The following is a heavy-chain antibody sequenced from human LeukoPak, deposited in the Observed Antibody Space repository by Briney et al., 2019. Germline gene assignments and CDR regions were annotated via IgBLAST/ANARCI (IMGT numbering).Heavy chain of an antibody. Sequence: KPSETLSLTCAVYGGSFSGYYWSWIRQPPGKGLEWIGEINHSGSTNYNPSLKSRVTISVDTSKNQFSLKLSSVTAADTAVYYCARRPALVWFGDTTPIWFDPWGQGTLVTVSS. J-gene: IGHJ5*02. V-gene: IGHV4-34*01. CDR3: ARRPALVWFGDTTPIWFDP. CDR2: INHSGST. D-gene: IGHD3-10*01. CDR1: GGSFSGYY.